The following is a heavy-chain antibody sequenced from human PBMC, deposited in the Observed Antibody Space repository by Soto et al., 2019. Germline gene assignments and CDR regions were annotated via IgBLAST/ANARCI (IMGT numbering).Heavy chain of an antibody. J-gene: IGHJ4*02. D-gene: IGHD6-19*01. V-gene: IGHV1-2*02. CDR2: INPNSGGT. CDR1: GYTFTGYY. CDR3: ARAIRYSSGWYFDY. Sequence: SVKASCKASGYTFTGYYMHWVRQAPGQGLEWMGWINPNSGGTNYAQKFQGRVTMTRDTSISTAYMELSRLRSDDTAVYYCARAIRYSSGWYFDYWGQGTLVTVSS.